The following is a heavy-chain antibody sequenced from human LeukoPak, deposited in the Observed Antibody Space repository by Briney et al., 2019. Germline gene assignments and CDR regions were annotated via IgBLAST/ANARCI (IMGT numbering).Heavy chain of an antibody. CDR3: ARDEGYDYFDY. Sequence: SETLSLTCTVSGGSISSNYWSWIRQPPGKGLEWIGYIYYSGSTNYNPSLKSRVTISVDTSKNQFSLKLSSVTAADTAVYYCARDEGYDYFDYWGQGTLVTVSS. CDR1: GGSISSNY. V-gene: IGHV4-59*01. J-gene: IGHJ4*02. CDR2: IYYSGST. D-gene: IGHD5-12*01.